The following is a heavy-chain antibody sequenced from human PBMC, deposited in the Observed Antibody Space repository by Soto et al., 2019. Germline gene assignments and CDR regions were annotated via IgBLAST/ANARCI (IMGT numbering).Heavy chain of an antibody. D-gene: IGHD3-3*01. CDR1: GGTFSSYA. J-gene: IGHJ6*02. Sequence: PGASVKVSCKASGGTFSSYAISWVRQAPGQGLEWMGGIIPIFGTANYAQKFQGRVTITADESTSTAYMELSSLRSEDTAVYYCARSTIFGVVISYYYGMDVWGQGTTVTVSS. CDR2: IIPIFGTA. CDR3: ARSTIFGVVISYYYGMDV. V-gene: IGHV1-69*13.